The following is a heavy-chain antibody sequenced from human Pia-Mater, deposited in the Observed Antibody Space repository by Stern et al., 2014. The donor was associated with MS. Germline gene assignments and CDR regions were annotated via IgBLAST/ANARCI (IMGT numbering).Heavy chain of an antibody. J-gene: IGHJ3*02. CDR3: AKGEYSSDAYDI. CDR2: ISYDGSHK. CDR1: GFTFRGYG. D-gene: IGHD6-13*01. Sequence: VQLLESGGGVVQPGGSLRLSCVAFGFTFRGYGIHWVRQSPGKGLEWVAVISYDGSHKFYEDSVKGRFAISRDNSKDTLYLQMNSLRVEDTAVYYCAKGEYSSDAYDIWGQGTMVTVSS. V-gene: IGHV3-30*18.